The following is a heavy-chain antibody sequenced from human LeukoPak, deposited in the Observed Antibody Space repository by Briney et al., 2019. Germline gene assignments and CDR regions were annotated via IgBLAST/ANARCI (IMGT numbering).Heavy chain of an antibody. V-gene: IGHV3-23*01. CDR3: AKEGTYSGWYYFDY. J-gene: IGHJ4*02. CDR2: ISGSGGST. Sequence: PGGSLRLSCAASGFTFSSYAMSWVRQAPGKGLEWVSGISGSGGSTYYADSVKGRFTISRDKSKNTLYLQMNSLRAEDTAVYYCAKEGTYSGWYYFDYWGQGTLVTVSS. CDR1: GFTFSSYA. D-gene: IGHD6-19*01.